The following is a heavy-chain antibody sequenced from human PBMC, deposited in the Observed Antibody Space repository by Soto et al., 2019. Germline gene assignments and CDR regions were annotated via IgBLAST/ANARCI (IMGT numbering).Heavy chain of an antibody. D-gene: IGHD2-2*01. Sequence: GAAVKVSCKASGGTFSSYAISWVRQAPGQGLEWMGGIIPIFGTANYAQKFQGRVTITADESTSTAYMELRSLRSEDTAVSYCARDGRAIVVVPAAIHSHGMDIWGQGTTVTVSS. J-gene: IGHJ6*02. CDR3: ARDGRAIVVVPAAIHSHGMDI. V-gene: IGHV1-69*13. CDR2: IIPIFGTA. CDR1: GGTFSSYA.